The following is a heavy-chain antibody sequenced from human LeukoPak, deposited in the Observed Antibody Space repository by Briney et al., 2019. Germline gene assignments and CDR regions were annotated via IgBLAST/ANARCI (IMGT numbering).Heavy chain of an antibody. J-gene: IGHJ6*02. D-gene: IGHD3-10*01. CDR2: IYYSGST. CDR3: ARLIKDPDYYGMDV. CDR1: GGSISSYY. V-gene: IGHV4-59*08. Sequence: PSETLSLTCTVPGGSISSYYWSWIRQPPGKGLEWIGYIYYSGSTNYNPSLKSRVTISVDTSKNQFSLKLSSVTAADTAVYYCARLIKDPDYYGMDVWGQGTTVTVSS.